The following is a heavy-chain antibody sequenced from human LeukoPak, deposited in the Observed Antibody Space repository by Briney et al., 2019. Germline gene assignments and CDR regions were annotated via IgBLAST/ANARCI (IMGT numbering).Heavy chain of an antibody. CDR3: AIDGGGWRGAFDI. D-gene: IGHD3-16*01. CDR1: GGTFSSYA. V-gene: IGHV1-69*05. J-gene: IGHJ3*02. Sequence: GASVKVSCKASGGTFSSYAISWVRQAPGQGLEWMGGIIPIFGTANYAQKFQGRVTITTDESTSTAYMELSSLRSEDPAVYNCAIDGGGWRGAFDIWGQGTMVTVSS. CDR2: IIPIFGTA.